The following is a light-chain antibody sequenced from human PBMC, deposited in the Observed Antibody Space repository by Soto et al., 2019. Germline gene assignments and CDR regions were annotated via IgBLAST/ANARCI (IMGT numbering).Light chain of an antibody. V-gene: IGKV3-20*01. J-gene: IGKJ1*01. CDR3: QQFGSSSWT. CDR2: GAS. CDR1: QSVSSSY. Sequence: ESVLTQSPGTLSLSPGEKATLSCRASQSVSSSYLAWYQQKPGQAPSLLIYGASSRATGIPDRFSGSGSGTDFTLTVSRLEPEDFAVYYYQQFGSSSWTFGQGTKVEIK.